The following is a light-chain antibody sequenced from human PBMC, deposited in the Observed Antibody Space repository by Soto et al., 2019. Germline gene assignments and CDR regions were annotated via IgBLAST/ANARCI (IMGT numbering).Light chain of an antibody. CDR2: DVS. V-gene: IGLV2-14*03. Sequence: QSVLPQPASVSGSPGQSITISCTGTNNDVGAYNYVSWYQQHPGKAPKLMIYDVSYRPSGVSNRFSGSKSGNTASLTISGLQAEDEADYFCSSFTTTIYVFGTGTKVTV. CDR1: NNDVGAYNY. CDR3: SSFTTTIYV. J-gene: IGLJ1*01.